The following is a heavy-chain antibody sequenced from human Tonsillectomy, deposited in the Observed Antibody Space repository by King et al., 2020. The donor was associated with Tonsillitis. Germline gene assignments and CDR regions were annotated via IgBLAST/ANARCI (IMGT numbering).Heavy chain of an antibody. CDR3: AREIEGSCRGGSVYSN. J-gene: IGHJ4*02. CDR2: IYSGGST. CDR1: GFTVSSDY. Sequence: VQLVESGGGLIQPGGSLRLSCAASGFTVSSDYMSWVRQAPGKGLEWVSVIYSGGSTDYADSVKGRFTISRDNSKNTLYLQMNSLRAEDTAVYYCAREIEGSCRGGSVYSNWGQGTLVTVSS. V-gene: IGHV3-53*01. D-gene: IGHD2-15*01.